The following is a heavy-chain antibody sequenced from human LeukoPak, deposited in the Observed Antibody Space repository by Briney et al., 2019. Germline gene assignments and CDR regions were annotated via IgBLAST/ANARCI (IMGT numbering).Heavy chain of an antibody. CDR1: GFTFSSYG. CDR3: ARSYSSSRGTFDY. Sequence: GGSLRLSCAASGFTFSSYGMHWVRQAPGKGLEWVSSITSSSSYIYYADSVKGRFTISRDNAKNSLYLQMNSLRAEDTAVYYCARSYSSSRGTFDYWGQGTLVTVSS. D-gene: IGHD6-6*01. J-gene: IGHJ4*02. CDR2: ITSSSSYI. V-gene: IGHV3-21*01.